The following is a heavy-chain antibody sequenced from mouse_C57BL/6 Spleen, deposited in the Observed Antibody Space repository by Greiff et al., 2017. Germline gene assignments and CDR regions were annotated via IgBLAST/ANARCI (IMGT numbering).Heavy chain of an antibody. CDR2: IYPGSGST. CDR1: GYTFTSYW. Sequence: QVQLKQPGAELVKPGASVKMSCKASGYTFTSYWITWVKQRPGQGLEWIGDIYPGSGSTNYNEKFKSKATLTVDTSSSTAYMQLSSLTSEDSAVYYCARWIYYGSSSFAYWGQGTLVTVSA. J-gene: IGHJ3*01. CDR3: ARWIYYGSSSFAY. V-gene: IGHV1-55*01. D-gene: IGHD1-1*01.